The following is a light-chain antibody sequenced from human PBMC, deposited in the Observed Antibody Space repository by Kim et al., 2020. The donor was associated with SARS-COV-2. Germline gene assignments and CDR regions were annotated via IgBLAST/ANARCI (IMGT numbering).Light chain of an antibody. V-gene: IGLV3-19*01. Sequence: LSQTVSFTCQGDSLRTYYSGWYQQKPGQAPVLVIYGKNNRPSGIPDRFSGSSSGDTASLTITGAQAEDEADYYCNSRDSSGNLYVFGTGTKVTVL. CDR2: GKN. CDR3: NSRDSSGNLYV. CDR1: SLRTYY. J-gene: IGLJ1*01.